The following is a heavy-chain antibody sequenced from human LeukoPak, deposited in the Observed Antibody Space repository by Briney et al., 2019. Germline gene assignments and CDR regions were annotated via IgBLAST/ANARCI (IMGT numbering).Heavy chain of an antibody. V-gene: IGHV3-48*01. Sequence: GGSLRLSCAASGFTFSSYAMSWVRQAPGKGLEWVSCISSSSSTICYADSVKGRFTISRDNAKNSLYLQMNSLRAEDTAVYYCARDDSSSWYHAFDIWGQGTMVTVSS. CDR1: GFTFSSYA. CDR2: ISSSSSTI. D-gene: IGHD6-13*01. CDR3: ARDDSSSWYHAFDI. J-gene: IGHJ3*02.